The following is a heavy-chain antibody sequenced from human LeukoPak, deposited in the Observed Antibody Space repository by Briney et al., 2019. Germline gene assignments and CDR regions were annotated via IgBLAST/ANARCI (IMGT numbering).Heavy chain of an antibody. CDR3: ARARIVGATKAFDI. V-gene: IGHV3-53*01. CDR2: IYSGGST. CDR1: GFTVSSNY. D-gene: IGHD1-26*01. Sequence: AGGSLRLSCAASGFTVSSNYMSWVRQAPGKGLEWVSVIYSGGSTYYADSVKGRFTISRDNSKNTLYLQMNSLRAEDTAVYYCARARIVGATKAFDIRGQGTMVTVSS. J-gene: IGHJ3*02.